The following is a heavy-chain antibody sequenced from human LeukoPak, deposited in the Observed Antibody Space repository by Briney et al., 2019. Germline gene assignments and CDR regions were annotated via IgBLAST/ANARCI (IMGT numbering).Heavy chain of an antibody. CDR2: INHSGST. Sequence: SETLSLTCAVYGGSFSGYYWSWIRQPPGKGLEWIGEINHSGSTNYNPSLKSRVTISVDTSKNQFSLKLSSVTAADTAVYYCARPNTAMVLWASWFDPWGQGTLVTVSS. D-gene: IGHD5-18*01. J-gene: IGHJ5*02. CDR1: GGSFSGYY. CDR3: ARPNTAMVLWASWFDP. V-gene: IGHV4-34*01.